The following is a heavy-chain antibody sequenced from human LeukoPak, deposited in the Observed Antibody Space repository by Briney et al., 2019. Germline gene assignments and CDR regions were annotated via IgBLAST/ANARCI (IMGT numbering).Heavy chain of an antibody. CDR2: IYYSGST. V-gene: IGHV4-59*12. CDR1: GGSISSYY. J-gene: IGHJ4*02. D-gene: IGHD6-13*01. Sequence: SETLSLTCTVSGGSISSYYWSWIRQPPGKGLEWIGYIYYSGSTNYNPSLKSRVTISVDTSKNQFSLKLSSVTAADTAVYYCARDAAAAGIRPADYWGQGTLVTVSS. CDR3: ARDAAAAGIRPADY.